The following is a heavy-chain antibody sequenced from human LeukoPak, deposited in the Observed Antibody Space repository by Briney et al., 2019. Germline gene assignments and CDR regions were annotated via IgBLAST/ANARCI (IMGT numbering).Heavy chain of an antibody. CDR2: INHSGST. Sequence: SETLSLTCAVYGGSFSGYYWSWIRQPPGKGLEWIGEINHSGSTNYNPSLKSRVTISVDTSKNQFSLKLSSVTAADTAVYYCARPSRKSYHQYSSGWYGWFDPWGQGTLVTVSS. CDR1: GGSFSGYY. D-gene: IGHD6-19*01. V-gene: IGHV4-34*01. CDR3: ARPSRKSYHQYSSGWYGWFDP. J-gene: IGHJ5*02.